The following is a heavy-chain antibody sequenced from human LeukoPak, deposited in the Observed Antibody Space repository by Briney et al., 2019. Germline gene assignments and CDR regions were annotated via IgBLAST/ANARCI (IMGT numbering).Heavy chain of an antibody. V-gene: IGHV3-23*01. D-gene: IGHD2-15*01. CDR2: ISGSGGST. Sequence: GGSLRLSCAASGFTFSSYAMSWVRQAPGKGLEWVSAISGSGGSTYYADSGKVRFTISRDNSKNTLYLQMNSLRAEDTAVYYCAKSAGYCSGGSCYDYYYMDVWGKGTTVTVSS. CDR1: GFTFSSYA. CDR3: AKSAGYCSGGSCYDYYYMDV. J-gene: IGHJ6*03.